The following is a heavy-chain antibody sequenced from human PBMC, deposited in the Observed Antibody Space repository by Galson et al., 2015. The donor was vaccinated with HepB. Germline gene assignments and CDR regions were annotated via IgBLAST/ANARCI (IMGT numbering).Heavy chain of an antibody. J-gene: IGHJ6*03. CDR3: ARGYCSSTSCYRYYYYYMDV. Sequence: SVKVSCKASGGTFSSYAISWVRQAPGQGLEWMGGIIPIFGTANYAQKFQGRVTITADESTSTAYMELSSLRSEDTAVYYCARGYCSSTSCYRYYYYYMDVWGKGTTVTVSS. D-gene: IGHD2-2*02. CDR1: GGTFSSYA. V-gene: IGHV1-69*13. CDR2: IIPIFGTA.